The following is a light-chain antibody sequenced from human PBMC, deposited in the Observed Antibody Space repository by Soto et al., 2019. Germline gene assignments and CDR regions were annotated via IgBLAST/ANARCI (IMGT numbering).Light chain of an antibody. CDR3: QQYMNWPPWT. CDR2: GAS. J-gene: IGKJ1*01. CDR1: LSASTN. V-gene: IGKV3-15*01. Sequence: ETVMTQSPATLSVSPGETATLSCRASLSASTNLAWYQHKPGQAPRLLIYGASIRASGIPARFRGSGAGTQFTLTISSLQSEDVEVYYCQQYMNWPPWTFGQGTKVEIK.